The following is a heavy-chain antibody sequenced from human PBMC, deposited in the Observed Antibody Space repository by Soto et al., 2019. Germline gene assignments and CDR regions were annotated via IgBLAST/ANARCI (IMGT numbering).Heavy chain of an antibody. CDR1: GFTFRSYD. D-gene: IGHD2-21*02. Sequence: GSLIRACSASGFTFRSYDMSWVRQAPGKGLEWVSVISGNGGSTYYADSVKGRFTISRDNSKNTLYLQMNSLKAEDTAVYYCTKDEAAYCGGDCYTETYDYWGQGTLVTVYS. V-gene: IGHV3-23*01. CDR3: TKDEAAYCGGDCYTETYDY. J-gene: IGHJ4*02. CDR2: ISGNGGST.